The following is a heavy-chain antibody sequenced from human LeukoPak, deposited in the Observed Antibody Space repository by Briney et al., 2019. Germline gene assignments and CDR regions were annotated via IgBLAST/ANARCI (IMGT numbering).Heavy chain of an antibody. J-gene: IGHJ4*02. CDR3: AKTPHRYCSSTSCLLYYFDY. D-gene: IGHD2-2*01. CDR2: ISYDGSNK. CDR1: GFTFSSYS. V-gene: IGHV3-30*18. Sequence: PGGSLRLSCAASGFTFSSYSMNWVRQAPGKGLEWVAVISYDGSNKYYADSVKGRFTISRDNSKNTLYLQMNSLRAEDTAVYYCAKTPHRYCSSTSCLLYYFDYWGQGTLVTISS.